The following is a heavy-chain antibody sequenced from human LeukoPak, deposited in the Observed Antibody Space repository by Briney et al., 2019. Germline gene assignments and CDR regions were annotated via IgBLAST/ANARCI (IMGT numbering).Heavy chain of an antibody. D-gene: IGHD3-9*01. V-gene: IGHV1-2*02. CDR1: GYTFTGYY. CDR2: INPNSGGT. J-gene: IGHJ4*02. CDR3: ATYDILTGYPNGFDY. Sequence: ASVKVSCKASGYTFTGYYMHWVRQAPGQGLEWMGWINPNSGGTNYAQKLQGRVTMTTDTSTSTAYMELRSLRSDDTAVYYCATYDILTGYPNGFDYWGQGTLVTVSS.